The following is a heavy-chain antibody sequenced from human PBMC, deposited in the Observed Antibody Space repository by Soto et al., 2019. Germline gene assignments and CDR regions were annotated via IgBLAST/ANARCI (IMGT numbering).Heavy chain of an antibody. Sequence: QVQLVQSGAEVKKPGASVKVSCKASGSTFTSYARHGFSQAPGQRLEWRGWINAGNGNTKYSQKFQGRVTMTSDTSASTAYMELSSLRSEDTAVYYCARPHFSSSYYFDYWGQGTLVTVSS. CDR3: ARPHFSSSYYFDY. CDR1: GSTFTSYA. J-gene: IGHJ4*02. D-gene: IGHD6-13*01. V-gene: IGHV1-3*01. CDR2: INAGNGNT.